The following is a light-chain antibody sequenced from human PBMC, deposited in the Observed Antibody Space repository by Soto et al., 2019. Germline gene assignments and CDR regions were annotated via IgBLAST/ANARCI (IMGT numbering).Light chain of an antibody. CDR1: SSDVGGYNY. Sequence: QSALTQPASVSGSPGRSITISCTGTSSDVGGYNYVSWYQQHPGKAPKLMISEVSNRPSGVSNRFSGSKSANTASLTISGLQAEDEANYYCSSYTSISTYVFGTGTKVTVL. CDR2: EVS. V-gene: IGLV2-14*01. J-gene: IGLJ1*01. CDR3: SSYTSISTYV.